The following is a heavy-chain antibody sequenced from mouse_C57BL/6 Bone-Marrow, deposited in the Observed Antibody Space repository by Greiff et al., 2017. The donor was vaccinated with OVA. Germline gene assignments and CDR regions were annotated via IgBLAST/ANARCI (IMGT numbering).Heavy chain of an antibody. CDR3: ARGVDY. Sequence: EVKLMESGGDLVKPGGSLKLSCAASGFTFSSYGMSWVRQTPDKRLEWVATISSGGSYTYYPDSVKGRFTISRDNAKNTLYLQMSSLKSEDTAMYYCARGVDYWGQGTTLTVSS. CDR2: ISSGGSYT. CDR1: GFTFSSYG. J-gene: IGHJ2*01. V-gene: IGHV5-6*02.